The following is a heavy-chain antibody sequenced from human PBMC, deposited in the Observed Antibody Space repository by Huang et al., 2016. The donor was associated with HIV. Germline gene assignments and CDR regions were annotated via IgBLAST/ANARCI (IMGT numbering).Heavy chain of an antibody. CDR3: ATGFDVFFDF. Sequence: QVQLVQSRAEVKKPGASVKVSCKVYEYTLTELSIHWVRQPPGKGLEWMGGFDPEIGETIYPQKFQGRVTMTEDTSTETAFMELRGLRPEDTAVYYCATGFDVFFDFWGQGTLVTVSS. CDR2: FDPEIGET. J-gene: IGHJ4*02. V-gene: IGHV1-24*01. CDR1: EYTLTELS. D-gene: IGHD3-9*01.